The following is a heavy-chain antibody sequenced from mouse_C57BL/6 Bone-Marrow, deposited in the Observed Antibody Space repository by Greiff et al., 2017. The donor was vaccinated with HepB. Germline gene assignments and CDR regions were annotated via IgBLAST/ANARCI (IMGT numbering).Heavy chain of an antibody. V-gene: IGHV14-3*01. D-gene: IGHD2-4*01. CDR3: APYDYDDYYAMDY. CDR2: IDPANGNT. Sequence: EVQLQESVAELVRPGASVKLSCTASGFNIKNTYMHWVKQRPEQGLEWIGRIDPANGNTKYAPKFPGKATITADTSSNTAYLQLSSLTSEDTAIYYCAPYDYDDYYAMDYWGQGTSVTVSS. J-gene: IGHJ4*01. CDR1: GFNIKNTY.